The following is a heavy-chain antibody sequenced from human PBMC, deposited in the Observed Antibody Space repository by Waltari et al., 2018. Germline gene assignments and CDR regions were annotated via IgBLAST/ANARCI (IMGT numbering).Heavy chain of an antibody. CDR1: GFSIRSGDY. D-gene: IGHD3-10*01. J-gene: IGHJ4*02. V-gene: IGHV4-38-2*02. CDR3: AKRGGTSPFGY. CDR2: LHHSGST. Sequence: QVQLQESCPGLVRPSETLSLTCSVSGFSIRSGDYWGWLRQPPGKGLEWIATLHHSGSTYYSPSLKSRATISVDTSKNQFSLKMTSVTAADTAVYYCAKRGGTSPFGYWGQGTLVTVSS.